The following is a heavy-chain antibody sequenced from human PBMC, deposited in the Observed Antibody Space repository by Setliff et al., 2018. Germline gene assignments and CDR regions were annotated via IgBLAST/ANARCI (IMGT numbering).Heavy chain of an antibody. CDR1: GYSISSGYI. J-gene: IGHJ4*02. CDR3: ARVGDHQTYSSGWYLDY. V-gene: IGHV4-38-2*02. D-gene: IGHD6-19*01. CDR2: IGHTGSI. Sequence: PSETLSLTCTVSGYSISSGYIWGWIRQPPGKGLEWVGNIGHTGSINYNPSLKSRVAISVDTSKTHFSLKLSSVTAADTAVYYCARVGDHQTYSSGWYLDYWGQGTLVTVSS.